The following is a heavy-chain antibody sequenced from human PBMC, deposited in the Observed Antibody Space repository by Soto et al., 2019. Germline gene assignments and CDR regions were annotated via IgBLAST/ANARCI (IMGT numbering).Heavy chain of an antibody. CDR2: IYYSGST. D-gene: IGHD2-15*01. Sequence: SETLSLTCTVSGGSISSGGYYWSWIRQHPGKGLEWIGYIYYSGSTYYNPSLKSRVTISVDTSKNQFSLKLSSVTAADTAMYYCARHLILYQQRYGMDVWGQGTTVTVSS. CDR1: GGSISSGGYY. J-gene: IGHJ6*02. V-gene: IGHV4-31*03. CDR3: ARHLILYQQRYGMDV.